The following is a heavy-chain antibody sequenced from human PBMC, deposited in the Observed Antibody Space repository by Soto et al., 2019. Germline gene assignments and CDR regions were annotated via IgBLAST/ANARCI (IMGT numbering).Heavy chain of an antibody. J-gene: IGHJ4*02. D-gene: IGHD3-16*01. CDR2: IYSTGNS. CDR3: AREGLGFDF. CDR1: GDSIRDYY. Sequence: SETLSLTCFVSGDSIRDYYWSWIRQPVGKGLQWVGRIYSTGNSNENPSLKSRVSLSVDTSKNQFSLRLRSVTAADTAVYYCAREGLGFDFWGQGALVTVSS. V-gene: IGHV4-4*07.